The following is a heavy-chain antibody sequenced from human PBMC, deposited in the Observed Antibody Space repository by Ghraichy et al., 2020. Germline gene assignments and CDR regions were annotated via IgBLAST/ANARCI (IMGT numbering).Heavy chain of an antibody. Sequence: GESLNISCEASGFMFRNYALAWVRQVPGKGLEWVSGLNGSGGRTYYADSVKGRFTISRDNSKNTLYLQMNSLRADDTALYFCAKGGTSLQSFGLIQYNYFDPWGQGTQVTVSS. D-gene: IGHD3/OR15-3a*01. CDR2: LNGSGGRT. V-gene: IGHV3-23*01. J-gene: IGHJ5*02. CDR1: GFMFRNYA. CDR3: AKGGTSLQSFGLIQYNYFDP.